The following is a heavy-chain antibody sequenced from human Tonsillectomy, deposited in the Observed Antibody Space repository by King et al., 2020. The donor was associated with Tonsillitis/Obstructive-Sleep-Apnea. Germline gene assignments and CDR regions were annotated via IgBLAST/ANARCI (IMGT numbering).Heavy chain of an antibody. J-gene: IGHJ5*02. CDR3: ARGLKGGEYSLVVPAASPSRGSGRDNWFDP. CDR1: GGSFSGYY. Sequence: VQLQQWGAGLLKPSETLSLTCAVYGGSFSGYYWSWIRQPPGKGLEWIGEINHSGSTNYNPSLKSRVTISVDTSKNQFSLKLSSVTAADTAVYYCARGLKGGEYSLVVPAASPSRGSGRDNWFDPWGQGTLVTVSS. V-gene: IGHV4-34*01. D-gene: IGHD2-2*01. CDR2: INHSGST.